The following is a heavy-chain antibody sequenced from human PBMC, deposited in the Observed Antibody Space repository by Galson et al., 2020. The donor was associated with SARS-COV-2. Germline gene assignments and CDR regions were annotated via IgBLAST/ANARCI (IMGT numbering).Heavy chain of an antibody. CDR2: IYSEGSST. V-gene: IGHV3-74*01. CDR1: GFTFSSYW. CDR3: ARGDMGNDYFDY. Sequence: ALHGGSLRLSCAASGFTFSSYWMHWVRQAPGKGLVWVSRIYSEGSSTRYADSVKGRFTISGDNAKNTLYLQMNSLRAEDTAVYYCARGDMGNDYFDYWGQGTLVTVSS. J-gene: IGHJ4*02. D-gene: IGHD7-27*01.